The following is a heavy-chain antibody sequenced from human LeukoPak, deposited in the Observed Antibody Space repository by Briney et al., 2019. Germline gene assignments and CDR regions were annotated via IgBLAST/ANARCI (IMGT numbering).Heavy chain of an antibody. CDR3: ARVRGHYGDYARGGVYAFDI. CDR2: IIPILGIA. V-gene: IGHV1-69*04. D-gene: IGHD4-17*01. CDR1: GGTFSSYA. Sequence: ASVKVSCKASGGTFSSYAISWVRQAPGQGLEWMGRIIPILGIANYAQKFQGRVTITADKSTSTAYMELSSLRSEDTAVYYCARVRGHYGDYARGGVYAFDIWGRGTMVTVSS. J-gene: IGHJ3*02.